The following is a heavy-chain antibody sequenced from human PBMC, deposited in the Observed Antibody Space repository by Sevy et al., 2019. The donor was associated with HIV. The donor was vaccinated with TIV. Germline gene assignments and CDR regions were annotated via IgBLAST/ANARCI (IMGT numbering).Heavy chain of an antibody. J-gene: IGHJ3*01. CDR1: GYSFTAHW. CDR3: ARGGHLSLDAFDV. Sequence: GESLKISCQASGYSFTAHWIGWVRQMPGKGLEWMGILFPGNSDVRSFQGQVTVSVDRSTNTAYLQWGSLTASDSAIYYCARGGHLSLDAFDVCGLGTMVTVSS. CDR2: LFPGNSDV. V-gene: IGHV5-51*01. D-gene: IGHD2-15*01.